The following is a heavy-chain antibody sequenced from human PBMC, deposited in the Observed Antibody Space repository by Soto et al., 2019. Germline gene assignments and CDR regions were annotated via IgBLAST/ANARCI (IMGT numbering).Heavy chain of an antibody. Sequence: QVQLQESGPGLVKPSQNLSLTCTVSGGSISSGNSYWSWIRQHPGNGLEWVGAIYYSGTTYYNPSLKSRGTMTLGTTTTQFSLKLSFGTAADTAVYYCARGDYGDRRVGDFWGQGTLVTVSS. V-gene: IGHV4-31*03. J-gene: IGHJ4*02. CDR2: IYYSGTT. D-gene: IGHD4-17*01. CDR1: GGSISSGNSY. CDR3: ARGDYGDRRVGDF.